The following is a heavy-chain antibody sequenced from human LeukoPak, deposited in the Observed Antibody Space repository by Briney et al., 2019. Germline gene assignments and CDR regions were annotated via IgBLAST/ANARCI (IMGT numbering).Heavy chain of an antibody. CDR2: IYYSGST. V-gene: IGHV4-39*07. J-gene: IGHJ4*02. CDR3: ARDLRGHYYGSGSPGAHYFDY. D-gene: IGHD3-10*01. CDR1: GGSISSSSYY. Sequence: PSETLSLTCTISGGSISSSSYYWGWIRQPPGKGLEWIGSIYYSGSTYYNPSLKSRVTISVDTSKNQFSLKLSSVTAADTAVYYCARDLRGHYYGSGSPGAHYFDYWGQGTLVTVSS.